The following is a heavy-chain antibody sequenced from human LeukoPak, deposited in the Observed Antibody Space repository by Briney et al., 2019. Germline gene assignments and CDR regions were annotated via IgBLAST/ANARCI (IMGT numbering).Heavy chain of an antibody. J-gene: IGHJ4*02. Sequence: GGSLRLSCAASGFTFSSYGMHWVRQAPGKGLEWVAVISYDGSNKYYADSVKGRFTISRDNSKNTLYLQMNSLRAEDTAVYYCAKDLRADYGDYGFDYWGQGTLVTVSS. CDR1: GFTFSSYG. CDR3: AKDLRADYGDYGFDY. D-gene: IGHD4-17*01. CDR2: ISYDGSNK. V-gene: IGHV3-30*18.